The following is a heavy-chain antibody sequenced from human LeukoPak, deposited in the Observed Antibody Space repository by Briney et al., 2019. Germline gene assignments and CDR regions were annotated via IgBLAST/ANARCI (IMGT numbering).Heavy chain of an antibody. Sequence: SETLSLTCAVSGGSISSSNWWSWVRQPPGKGREWIGEIYHSGSTNYNPSLKSRVTISVDKSKNQFSLKLSSVTAADTAVYYCARDYYGSGSYYGYFDYWGQGTLVTVSS. V-gene: IGHV4-4*02. CDR3: ARDYYGSGSYYGYFDY. J-gene: IGHJ4*02. CDR1: GGSISSSNW. D-gene: IGHD3-10*01. CDR2: IYHSGST.